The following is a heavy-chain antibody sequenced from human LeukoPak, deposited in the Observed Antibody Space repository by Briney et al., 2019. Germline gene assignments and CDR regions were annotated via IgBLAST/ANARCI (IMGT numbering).Heavy chain of an antibody. CDR2: IYYSGST. Sequence: SETLSLTCTVSGGSISRYYWSWIRQPPGKGLEWIGYIYYSGSTNYSPSLKSRVTISVDTSKNQFSLKLSSVTAAHTAVYYCARDNGSSPLYYFDYWGQGTLVTVSS. V-gene: IGHV4-59*01. CDR1: GGSISRYY. D-gene: IGHD2-8*01. J-gene: IGHJ4*02. CDR3: ARDNGSSPLYYFDY.